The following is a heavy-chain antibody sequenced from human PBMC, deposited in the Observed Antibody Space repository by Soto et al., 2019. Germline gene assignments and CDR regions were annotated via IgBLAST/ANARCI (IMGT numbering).Heavy chain of an antibody. CDR1: GGSISSGVSY. CDR3: VRYCSNTKRPFDY. J-gene: IGHJ4*02. V-gene: IGHV4-30-4*01. D-gene: IGHD2-2*01. Sequence: PSETLSLTCTVSGGSISSGVSYWGWIRQPPGKGLEWIGYIYYSGNTYFNPSLKSRVTLSVDTSKNQFSLNLTSVTAADTAVYYCVRYCSNTKRPFDYWGQGTLVTVSS. CDR2: IYYSGNT.